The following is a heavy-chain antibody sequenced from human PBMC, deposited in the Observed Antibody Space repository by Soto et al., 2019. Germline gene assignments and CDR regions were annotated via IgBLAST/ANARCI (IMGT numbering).Heavy chain of an antibody. CDR3: AKGALGYCHHGVCYQHSDY. D-gene: IGHD2-8*01. CDR1: GLTFDTYA. CDR2: ISRTSSRT. V-gene: IGHV3-23*01. Sequence: VQMLESGGGLVQPGGSLRLSCAVSGLTFDTYAMSWVRQAPGKGLEWVSSISRTSSRTHYADSVRGRFTISRDNSKNILYLHTNSLRVEDTAVYYCAKGALGYCHHGVCYQHSDYWGQGTLVTVS. J-gene: IGHJ4*02.